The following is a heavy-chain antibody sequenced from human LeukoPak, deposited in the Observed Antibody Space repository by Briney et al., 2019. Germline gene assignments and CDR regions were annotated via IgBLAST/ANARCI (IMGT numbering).Heavy chain of an antibody. J-gene: IGHJ5*02. CDR3: ARGSYCSSTSCYIGSSRKNWFDP. CDR2: MNPNSGNT. V-gene: IGHV1-8*01. CDR1: GYTFTGYD. D-gene: IGHD2-2*02. Sequence: WASVKVSCKASGYTFTGYDINWVRQATGQGLEWMGWMNPNSGNTGYAQKSQGRVTMTRNTSISTAYMELSSLRSEDTAVYYCARGSYCSSTSCYIGSSRKNWFDPWGQGTLVTVSS.